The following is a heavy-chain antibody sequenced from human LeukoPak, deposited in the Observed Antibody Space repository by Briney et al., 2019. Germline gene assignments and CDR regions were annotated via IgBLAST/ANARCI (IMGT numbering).Heavy chain of an antibody. CDR2: IYTGGST. D-gene: IGHD3-16*02. J-gene: IGHJ4*02. CDR1: GGSISSYY. CDR3: ALLYDYVWGSYPDY. V-gene: IGHV4-4*07. Sequence: SETLSLTCTVSGGSISSYYWSWIRQPAGKGLEWIGRIYTGGSTNYNPSLKSRVTMSVDTSKNQFSLKLSSVTAADTAVYYCALLYDYVWGSYPDYWGQGTLVTVSS.